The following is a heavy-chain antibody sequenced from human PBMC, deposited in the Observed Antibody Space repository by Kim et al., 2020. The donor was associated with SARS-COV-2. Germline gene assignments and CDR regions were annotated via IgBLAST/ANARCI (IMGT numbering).Heavy chain of an antibody. J-gene: IGHJ4*02. D-gene: IGHD6-13*01. Sequence: VKERLHISRDNSKNTLYLQMNSLRAEDTAVYYCAKGPVGSSWYSLSFADYWGQGTLVTVSS. CDR3: AKGPVGSSWYSLSFADY. V-gene: IGHV3-23*01.